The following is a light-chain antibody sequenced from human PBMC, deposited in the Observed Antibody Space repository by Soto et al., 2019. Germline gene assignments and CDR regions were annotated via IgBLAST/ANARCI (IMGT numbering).Light chain of an antibody. Sequence: DIQMTQPPSSLSASVGDRVTITCQASQDISNYLNWYQQKPGKAPKLLIYDASNLETGVPSRFSGSGSGTDFTFTISSLQPEDIATYYCQQYDNLPSINFGQGTRFDFK. CDR1: QDISNY. CDR2: DAS. V-gene: IGKV1-33*01. CDR3: QQYDNLPSIN. J-gene: IGKJ5*01.